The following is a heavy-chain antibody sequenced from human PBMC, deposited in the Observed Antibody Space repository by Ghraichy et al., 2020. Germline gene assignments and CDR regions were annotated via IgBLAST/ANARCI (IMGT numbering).Heavy chain of an antibody. J-gene: IGHJ6*02. D-gene: IGHD4-23*01. CDR2: ITSSSRTI. CDR3: ARASSVVRFYYYDGMDV. Sequence: SCVGSGFTFSGYNMNWVRQSPGKGLEWVSYITSSSRTIFYADSVKGRFTISRDNAQNSLYLQMNSLRDEDTAIYYCARASSVVRFYYYDGMDVWGQGTTVTVSS. CDR1: GFTFSGYN. V-gene: IGHV3-48*02.